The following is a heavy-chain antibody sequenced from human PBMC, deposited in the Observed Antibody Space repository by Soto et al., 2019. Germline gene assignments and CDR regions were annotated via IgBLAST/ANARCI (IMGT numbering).Heavy chain of an antibody. CDR3: VRTSLVVAAATREDY. CDR1: GFTFSNYW. V-gene: IGHV3-74*01. J-gene: IGHJ4*02. D-gene: IGHD2-15*01. Sequence: EVQLVESGGGLVQSGGSLRLSCAASGFTFSNYWMHWVRQAPGKGLVWVSRINSDGSSTSYADSVKGRFTISRDNAKNTLYLQLNSRRAEDTAVYYCVRTSLVVAAATREDYWGQGTLVTVSS. CDR2: INSDGSST.